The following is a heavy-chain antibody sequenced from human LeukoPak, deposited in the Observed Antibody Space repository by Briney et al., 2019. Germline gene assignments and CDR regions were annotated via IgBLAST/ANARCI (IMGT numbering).Heavy chain of an antibody. D-gene: IGHD6-13*01. CDR1: GFTLSSYG. V-gene: IGHV3-33*01. CDR2: IWYDGSNK. Sequence: SLRLSCXASGFTLSSYGMHWVGQAPGKGLEGVAVIWYDGSNKYYADSVKGRFTISRDNSNNTLYLQMNSLRAEDTAVYYCARDPYSSSWYYYYYGMDVWGQGTTVTVSS. CDR3: ARDPYSSSWYYYYYGMDV. J-gene: IGHJ6*02.